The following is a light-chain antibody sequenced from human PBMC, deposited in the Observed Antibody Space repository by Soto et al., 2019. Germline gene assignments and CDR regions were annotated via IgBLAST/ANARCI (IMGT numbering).Light chain of an antibody. CDR1: QSVSSSY. CDR2: GVS. CDR3: HQYGSPSGT. V-gene: IGKV3-20*01. J-gene: IGKJ1*01. Sequence: EIVLTQSPGTLSLSPGERATLSCRASQSVSSSYLAWYQQKPGQAPRLLIYGVSSRATGIPDRFSGSGSGTDFTLTISRLEPEDFAVYYCHQYGSPSGTFGQGTKVEIK.